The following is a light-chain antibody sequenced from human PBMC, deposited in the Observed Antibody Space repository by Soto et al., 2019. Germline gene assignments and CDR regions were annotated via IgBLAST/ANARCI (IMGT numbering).Light chain of an antibody. CDR3: QQLNSYPIT. V-gene: IGKV1-9*01. Sequence: DIQLTQSPSFLSASVGDRVTITCRASQGISSYLSWYQQKPGKAPNLLIYAASTLQSGVPSRFSGSGSGKEFTLTVRSLQPEDFATYYCQQLNSYPITFGQGTRLEMK. J-gene: IGKJ5*01. CDR2: AAS. CDR1: QGISSY.